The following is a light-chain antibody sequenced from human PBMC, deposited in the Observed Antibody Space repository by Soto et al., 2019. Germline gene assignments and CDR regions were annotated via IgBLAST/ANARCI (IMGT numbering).Light chain of an antibody. Sequence: DIQMTQSPSTLSASVGDRVTITCRASQSISSWLAWYQQKPGKVPKLLIYKAYSLESGVPSRFSGSGSGTACTLTSSSLQPDDFATYYCQQYNSNPLTFGGGTKVDIK. J-gene: IGKJ4*01. CDR1: QSISSW. CDR2: KAY. CDR3: QQYNSNPLT. V-gene: IGKV1-5*03.